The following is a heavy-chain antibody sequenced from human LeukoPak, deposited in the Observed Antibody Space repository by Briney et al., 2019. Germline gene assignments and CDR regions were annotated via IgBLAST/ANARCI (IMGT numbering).Heavy chain of an antibody. CDR3: AKDLRWRWLQFQAGPSFDY. Sequence: GGSLRLSCAASRFTFSSYGMHWVRRAPGKGLEWVAVISYDGSNKYYADSVKGRFTISRDNSKNTLYLQMNSLRAEDTAVYYCAKDLRWRWLQFQAGPSFDYWGQGTLVTVSS. CDR2: ISYDGSNK. J-gene: IGHJ4*02. V-gene: IGHV3-30*18. D-gene: IGHD5-24*01. CDR1: RFTFSSYG.